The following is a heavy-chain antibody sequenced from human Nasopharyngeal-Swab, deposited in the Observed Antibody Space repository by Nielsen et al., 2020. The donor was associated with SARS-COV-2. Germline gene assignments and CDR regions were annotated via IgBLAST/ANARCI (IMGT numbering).Heavy chain of an antibody. Sequence: SQTLSLTCAISGDSVSSNTAAWNWIRQSPSRGLEWLGRTYYRSMWNNDYAVSVRGRITINPDPSKNQFSLQLNSVTPEDTAVYYCARLLEVGGTPLDYWGQGTLVSVSS. CDR2: TYYRSMWNN. J-gene: IGHJ4*02. CDR1: GDSVSSNTAA. V-gene: IGHV6-1*01. CDR3: ARLLEVGGTPLDY. D-gene: IGHD6-19*01.